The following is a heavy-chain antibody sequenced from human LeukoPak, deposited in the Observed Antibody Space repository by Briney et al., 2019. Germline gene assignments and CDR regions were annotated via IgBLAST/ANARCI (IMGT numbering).Heavy chain of an antibody. D-gene: IGHD3-22*01. CDR1: GFTFSSYG. CDR2: ISGSGGST. CDR3: AKDGGLYDSSGYYYGWFYYYYYMDV. V-gene: IGHV3-23*01. Sequence: GGSLRLSCAASGFTFSSYGMSWVRQAPGKGLEWVSAISGSGGSTYYADSVKGRFTISRDNSKNTLYLQMNSLRAEDTAVYYCAKDGGLYDSSGYYYGWFYYYYYMDVWGKGTTVTISS. J-gene: IGHJ6*03.